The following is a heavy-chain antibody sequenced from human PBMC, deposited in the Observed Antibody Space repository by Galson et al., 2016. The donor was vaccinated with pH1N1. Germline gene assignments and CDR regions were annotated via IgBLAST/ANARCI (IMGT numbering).Heavy chain of an antibody. V-gene: IGHV4-61*09. CDR3: ARGLAVAGTFYFDS. CDR2: IYTTGST. Sequence: SWFRQPAGKGLEWIGYIYTTGSTSYNPSLKSRVTMSVDTSKNQFSLKLTSVTAAATAVYYCARGLAVAGTFYFDSWGQGTLVTVSS. J-gene: IGHJ4*02. D-gene: IGHD6-19*01.